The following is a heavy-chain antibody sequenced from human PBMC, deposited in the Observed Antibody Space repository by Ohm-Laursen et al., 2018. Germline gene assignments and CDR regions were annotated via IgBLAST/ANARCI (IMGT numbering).Heavy chain of an antibody. V-gene: IGHV3-11*01. Sequence: FLRLSCAASGFTFSDYYMSWIRQAPGKGLEWVSYISSSGSTIYYADSVKGRFTISRDNAKNSLYLQMNSLRAEDTAVYYCARGSAEVGYYYYYGMDVWGQGTTVTVSS. J-gene: IGHJ6*02. CDR2: ISSSGSTI. CDR1: GFTFSDYY. CDR3: ARGSAEVGYYYYYGMDV.